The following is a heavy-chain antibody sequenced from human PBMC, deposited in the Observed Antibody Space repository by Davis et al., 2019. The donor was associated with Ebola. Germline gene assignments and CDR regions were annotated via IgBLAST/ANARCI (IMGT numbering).Heavy chain of an antibody. Sequence: SETLSLTCTVSGGSTSTYSWSWIRQPPGKGLEWIGSVYYSGSTNYNPSLKSRVIISVDTSENQFSLKLSSVTATATAVYYCARHIRRRDGYNPVYFDYWGQGTLVTVSS. CDR1: GGSTSTYS. CDR3: ARHIRRRDGYNPVYFDY. D-gene: IGHD5-24*01. V-gene: IGHV4-59*08. CDR2: VYYSGST. J-gene: IGHJ4*02.